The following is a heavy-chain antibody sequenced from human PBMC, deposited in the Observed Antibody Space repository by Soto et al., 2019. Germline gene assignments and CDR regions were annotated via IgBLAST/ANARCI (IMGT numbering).Heavy chain of an antibody. CDR1: GFIFSNFA. D-gene: IGHD2-2*01. CDR2: ITGSTGTT. CDR3: AKDTSSSPYYMDV. Sequence: GGSLRLSCAASGFIFSNFAMSWVRHAPGKGLEWVSEITGSTGTTYYADSVRGRFIIPRDNSKNTLHLQMNSLRAEDTAVYYCAKDTSSSPYYMDVWGKGTTVTAP. V-gene: IGHV3-23*01. J-gene: IGHJ6*03.